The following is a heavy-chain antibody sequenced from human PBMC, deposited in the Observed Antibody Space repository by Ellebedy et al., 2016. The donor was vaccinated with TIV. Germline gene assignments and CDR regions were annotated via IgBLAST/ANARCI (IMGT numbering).Heavy chain of an antibody. CDR2: IKEDGIEK. J-gene: IGHJ4*02. V-gene: IGHV3-7*01. D-gene: IGHD3-3*01. CDR3: ARPLAYDFWSGYDY. Sequence: GESLKISXAASGFSFSRYWMSWVRQVPGKGLEWVANIKEDGIEKYYADSVKGRFTISRDNAKNSLYLQMNSLRAEDTAVYYCARPLAYDFWSGYDYWGQGTLVTVSS. CDR1: GFSFSRYW.